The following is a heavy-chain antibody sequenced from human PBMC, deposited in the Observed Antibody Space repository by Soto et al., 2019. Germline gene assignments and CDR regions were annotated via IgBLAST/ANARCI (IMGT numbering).Heavy chain of an antibody. CDR3: ARDGGHIGESIGYYYYYGMDV. J-gene: IGHJ6*02. V-gene: IGHV3-48*02. CDR2: ISSSSSTI. CDR1: GFTFSSYS. Sequence: PGGSLRLSCAASGFTFSSYSMNWVRQAPGKGLEWVSYISSSSSTIYYADSVKGRFTISRDNAKNSLYLQMNSLRDEDTAVYYCARDGGHIGESIGYYYYYGMDVWGQGTTVTVSS. D-gene: IGHD6-6*01.